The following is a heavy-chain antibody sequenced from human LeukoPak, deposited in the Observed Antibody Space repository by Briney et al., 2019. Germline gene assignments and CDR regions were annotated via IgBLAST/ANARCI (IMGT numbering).Heavy chain of an antibody. J-gene: IGHJ3*02. CDR1: GFTFSSYG. Sequence: GGSLRLSCAASGFTFSSYGMHWVRQVPGKGLEWVAGIWYDESNKYYAYSVEGRFTISRDNSKNTLDLEMNSLRAEDTAVYYCTRDGGYNAFDIWGQGTMVTVSS. V-gene: IGHV3-33*08. CDR3: TRDGGYNAFDI. CDR2: IWYDESNK. D-gene: IGHD5-12*01.